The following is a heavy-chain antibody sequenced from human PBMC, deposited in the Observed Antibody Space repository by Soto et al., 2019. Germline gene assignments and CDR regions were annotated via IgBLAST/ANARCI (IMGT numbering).Heavy chain of an antibody. J-gene: IGHJ4*02. D-gene: IGHD3-10*01. CDR3: ARAPSKWFGPAGFDS. CDR2: MYYIGIT. Sequence: QVQLQESGPGLVKPSETLSLTCTVPGGSISSDYWTWIRQPPGKGLEWIGYMYYIGITKYNPSLKSRVTISVDTSKNQFSLKLIAVTAADTAVYYCARAPSKWFGPAGFDSWGQGTLVIVSS. CDR1: GGSISSDY. V-gene: IGHV4-59*01.